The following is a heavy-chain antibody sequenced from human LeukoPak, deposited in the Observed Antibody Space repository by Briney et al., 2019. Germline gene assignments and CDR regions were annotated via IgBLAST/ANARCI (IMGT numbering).Heavy chain of an antibody. CDR2: ISAYNGNT. CDR1: GYTFTSYG. J-gene: IGHJ4*02. D-gene: IGHD6-6*01. V-gene: IGHV1-18*01. Sequence: ASVKVSCKASGYTFTSYGISWVRQAPGQGLEWMGWISAYNGNTNYAQKLQGRVTMTTDTSTSTAYMGLRSLRSDDTAVYYCARDLSRVLPYYFDYWGQGTLVTVSS. CDR3: ARDLSRVLPYYFDY.